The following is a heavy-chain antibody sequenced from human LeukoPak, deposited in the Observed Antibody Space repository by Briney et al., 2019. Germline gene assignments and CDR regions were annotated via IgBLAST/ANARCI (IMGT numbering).Heavy chain of an antibody. Sequence: SETLSLTCTVSGYSISSGYYWGWIRQPPGKGLEWIALIYHSGTTYYNPSLKSRVTISVDTSKNQFSLKLSSVTAADTAVYYCAREAFNYVFDYWGQGTLVTVSS. CDR3: AREAFNYVFDY. J-gene: IGHJ4*02. CDR1: GYSISSGYY. D-gene: IGHD3-16*01. V-gene: IGHV4-38-2*02. CDR2: IYHSGTT.